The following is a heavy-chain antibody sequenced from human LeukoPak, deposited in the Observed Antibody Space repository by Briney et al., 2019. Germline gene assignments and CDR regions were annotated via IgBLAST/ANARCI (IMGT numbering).Heavy chain of an antibody. CDR3: ARDLNYYDGSTYYDAFDI. D-gene: IGHD3-22*01. V-gene: IGHV4-59*11. Sequence: SETLSPTSTVSGGSISTHFWTWIRQPPRKGQEFIWNIYYTGTSNYNPSLKSRVTMSIDTAKNQFSLNLSSVTAADTAVYYCARDLNYYDGSTYYDAFDIWGQGTLVTVSS. CDR1: GGSISTHF. CDR2: IYYTGTS. J-gene: IGHJ3*02.